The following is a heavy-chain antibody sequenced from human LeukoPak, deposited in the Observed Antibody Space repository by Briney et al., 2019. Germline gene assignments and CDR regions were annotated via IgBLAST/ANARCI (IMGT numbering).Heavy chain of an antibody. D-gene: IGHD1-26*01. CDR3: ARGVGATISYYHYYIDV. CDR1: GYTFTSYD. V-gene: IGHV1-8*03. J-gene: IGHJ6*03. Sequence: ASLKVSSKASGYTFTSYDINWVRQARGQGLEWMGWMNPNTGNTGYTQKFQGRVTITRNTSISTVYMELSSLRSEDTAVYYCARGVGATISYYHYYIDVWGKGTTVTVSS. CDR2: MNPNTGNT.